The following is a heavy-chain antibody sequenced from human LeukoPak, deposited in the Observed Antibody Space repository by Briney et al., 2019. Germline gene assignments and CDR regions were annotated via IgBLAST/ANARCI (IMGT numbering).Heavy chain of an antibody. D-gene: IGHD2-8*02. J-gene: IGHJ4*02. Sequence: ASVKVSCKVSGYTLTELSMHWVRQAPGKGLEWMGGFDPEDGETIYAQKFQGRVTMTEDTSTDTAYMELSSLRSEDTAVYYCATVPAGERIVDYWGQGTLVTVSS. CDR3: ATVPAGERIVDY. CDR1: GYTLTELS. V-gene: IGHV1-24*01. CDR2: FDPEDGET.